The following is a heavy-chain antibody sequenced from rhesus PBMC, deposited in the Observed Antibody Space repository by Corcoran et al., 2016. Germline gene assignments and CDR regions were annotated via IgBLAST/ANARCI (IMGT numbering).Heavy chain of an antibody. CDR1: GGSISDSYY. J-gene: IGHJ6*01. CDR3: ARDTLSSNYGLDS. CDR2: IYGGGGST. D-gene: IGHD4-23*01. Sequence: QVQLQESGPGLVKPSETLSLTCAVSGGSISDSYYWSWIRQPPGKGREWIGYIYGGGGSTYTNPSLKIRVTISTDTSKNQFSLKLSSVTAADTAVYYCARDTLSSNYGLDSWGQGVVVTVSS. V-gene: IGHV4-106*01.